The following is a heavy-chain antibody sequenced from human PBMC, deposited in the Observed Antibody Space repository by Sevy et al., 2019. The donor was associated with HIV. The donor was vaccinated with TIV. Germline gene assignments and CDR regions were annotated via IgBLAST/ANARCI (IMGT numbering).Heavy chain of an antibody. V-gene: IGHV3-21*01. J-gene: IGHJ6*02. CDR1: GFTFSSYS. CDR2: ISSSSSYI. CDR3: ARDRAADGNWGGMDV. D-gene: IGHD6-13*01. Sequence: GGSLRLSCAASGFTFSSYSMNWVRQAPGKGLEWVSSISSSSSYIYYADSVKGRFTISRDNAKSSLYLQMNSLRAEDTAVYYCARDRAADGNWGGMDVWGQGTTVTVSS.